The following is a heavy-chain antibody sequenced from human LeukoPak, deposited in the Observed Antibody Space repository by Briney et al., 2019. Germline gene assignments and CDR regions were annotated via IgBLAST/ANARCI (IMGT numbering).Heavy chain of an antibody. CDR1: GYTFTGYD. J-gene: IGHJ6*03. Sequence: GASVKVSCKASGYTFTGYDINWVRQATGQGLEWMGWMNPNSGNTGYAQKFQGRVTMTRNTSISTAYMELSSPRSEDTAVYYCARDWNTISYMDVWGKGTTVTVSS. CDR3: ARDWNTISYMDV. V-gene: IGHV1-8*02. CDR2: MNPNSGNT. D-gene: IGHD3-3*01.